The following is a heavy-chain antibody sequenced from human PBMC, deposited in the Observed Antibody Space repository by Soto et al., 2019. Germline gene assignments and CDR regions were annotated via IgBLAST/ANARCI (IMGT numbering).Heavy chain of an antibody. CDR1: GGSISSYY. D-gene: IGHD5-18*01. CDR3: ARGAYTAMVYFDY. CDR2: IYYSGST. Sequence: SETLSLTCTVSGGSISSYYWSWIRQPPGKGLEWIGYIYYSGSTNYNPSLNSRVTISVDTSKNQFSLKLSSVTSADTAVYYCARGAYTAMVYFDYWGQGTLVTVSS. J-gene: IGHJ4*02. V-gene: IGHV4-59*01.